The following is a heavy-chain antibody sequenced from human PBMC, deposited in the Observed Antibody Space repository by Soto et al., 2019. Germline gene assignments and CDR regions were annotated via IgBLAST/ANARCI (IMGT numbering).Heavy chain of an antibody. CDR2: ISAYNGNT. D-gene: IGHD3-3*01. CDR1: GYTFTSYG. J-gene: IGHJ6*03. Sequence: ASVKVSCKASGYTFTSYGISWVRQAPGQGLEWMGLISAYNGNTNYAQKLQGRVTMTTDTSTSTAYMELRSLRSDDTAVYFCAREWSGYPPYYYYYYMDVWGKGTTVTVSS. V-gene: IGHV1-18*01. CDR3: AREWSGYPPYYYYYYMDV.